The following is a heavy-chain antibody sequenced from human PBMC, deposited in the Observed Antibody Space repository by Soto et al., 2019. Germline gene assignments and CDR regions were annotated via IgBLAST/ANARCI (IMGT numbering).Heavy chain of an antibody. CDR2: IYYSGST. CDR3: ARQVGPLRFLEWSQGPYYYYYYMDV. Sequence: SETLSLTCTVSGGSISSGGYYWSWIRQHPGKGLEWIGYIYYSGSTYYNPSLKSRVTISVDTSKNQFSLKLSSVTAADTAVYYCARQVGPLRFLEWSQGPYYYYYYMDVWGKGTTVTVSS. V-gene: IGHV4-31*03. J-gene: IGHJ6*03. D-gene: IGHD3-3*01. CDR1: GGSISSGGYY.